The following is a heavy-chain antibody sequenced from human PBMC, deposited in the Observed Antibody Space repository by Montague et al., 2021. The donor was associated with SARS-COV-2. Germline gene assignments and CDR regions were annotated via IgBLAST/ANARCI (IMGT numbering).Heavy chain of an antibody. CDR1: GGSISSYY. V-gene: IGHV4-4*07. CDR2: IRTTGHT. D-gene: IGHD1-26*01. Sequence: SETLSLTCTVSGGSISSYYWSWIRQPAGKGLEWIGRIRTTGHTDYNSSLESRVFMSVDTSTNQLSLSLTPVTAADTAVYFCARFGSGTLEFDLWGQGTLVTVSS. J-gene: IGHJ4*02. CDR3: ARFGSGTLEFDL.